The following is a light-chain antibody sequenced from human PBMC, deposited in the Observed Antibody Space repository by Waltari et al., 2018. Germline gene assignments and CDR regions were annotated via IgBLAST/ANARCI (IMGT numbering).Light chain of an antibody. Sequence: PGDRAALSCRASQSIVDAIAWYQQRPGQPPRLLIYDASNGAPGIPASIGGSGSGTDFTLTISCLRPEGVAVYYCQQRRNGPLSFGQGTRLEIK. V-gene: IGKV3-11*01. J-gene: IGKJ5*01. CDR2: DAS. CDR3: QQRRNGPLS. CDR1: QSIVDA.